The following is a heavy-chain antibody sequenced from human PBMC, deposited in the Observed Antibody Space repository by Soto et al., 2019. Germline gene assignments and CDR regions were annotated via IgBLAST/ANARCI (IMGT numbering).Heavy chain of an antibody. V-gene: IGHV1-18*01. D-gene: IGHD2-21*02. CDR2: ISDYTGTA. J-gene: IGHJ3*02. CDR1: AYTFTIYG. CDR3: ARDTDCSGAFDI. Sequence: ASVNDSCKPSAYTFTIYGIICGPQAPGKGLEWMGWISDYTGTAKYPQNIHGRVTMTKDTSKSTAYMAVRSVRSDDTAGYSCARDTDCSGAFDIWGQGTMVTVSS.